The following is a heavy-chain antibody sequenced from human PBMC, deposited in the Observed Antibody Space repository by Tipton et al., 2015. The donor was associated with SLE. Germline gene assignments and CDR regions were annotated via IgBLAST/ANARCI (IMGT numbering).Heavy chain of an antibody. CDR1: GFTFTGHE. J-gene: IGHJ6*03. CDR3: ARDQASWGYDGYYYYMDV. Sequence: GSLRHSCADSGFTFTGHEMNWFRQAPGKGLEWVSYISSSGTSMFYADSVKGRFTMSRDNTKNSLYLQMNSLRAEDTAVYYCARDQASWGYDGYYYYMDVWGKGTTVTVSS. CDR2: ISSSGTSM. D-gene: IGHD5-12*01. V-gene: IGHV3-48*03.